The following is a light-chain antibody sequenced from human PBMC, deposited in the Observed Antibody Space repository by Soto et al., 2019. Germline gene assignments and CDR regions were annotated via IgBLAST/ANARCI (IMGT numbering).Light chain of an antibody. V-gene: IGKV3-15*01. CDR1: QSISSN. CDR3: QQYYKWPRT. Sequence: EIVMTQSPATLSLSPGERATLSCRASQSISSNLAWYLQKPGQEPRLLIYGASTRATGFPARFSGSGSGTEFTLTISGLQSEDFAVYYCQQYYKWPRTFGQGSKVEIK. CDR2: GAS. J-gene: IGKJ1*01.